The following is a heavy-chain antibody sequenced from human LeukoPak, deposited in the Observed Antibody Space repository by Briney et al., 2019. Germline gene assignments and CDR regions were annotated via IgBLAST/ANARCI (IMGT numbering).Heavy chain of an antibody. Sequence: ASVKVSCKASGYTFTSYGISWVRQAPGQGLEWMGWISAYNGNTNYAQKLQGRVTMTTDTSTSTAYMELRSLRSEDTAVYYCARDPNGPSYYDSSGYYDYWGQGTLVTVSS. V-gene: IGHV1-18*01. J-gene: IGHJ4*02. CDR1: GYTFTSYG. CDR3: ARDPNGPSYYDSSGYYDY. D-gene: IGHD3-22*01. CDR2: ISAYNGNT.